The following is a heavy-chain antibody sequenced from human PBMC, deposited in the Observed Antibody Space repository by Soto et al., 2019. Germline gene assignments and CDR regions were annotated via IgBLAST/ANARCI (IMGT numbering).Heavy chain of an antibody. CDR1: GDSISSYY. Sequence: SETLSLTCTVSGDSISSYYWSWIRQPPGKGLEWIGQIYYGGSTNYNPSLKSRVTISLDTSKNHLSLEVRSVIAADTAVYYCARRHYDVLTGYHYYFDYWGQGPRVTVS. CDR2: IYYGGST. J-gene: IGHJ4*02. CDR3: ARRHYDVLTGYHYYFDY. V-gene: IGHV4-59*08. D-gene: IGHD3-9*01.